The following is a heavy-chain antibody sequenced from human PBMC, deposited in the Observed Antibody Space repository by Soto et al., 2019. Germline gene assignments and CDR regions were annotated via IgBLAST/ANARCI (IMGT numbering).Heavy chain of an antibody. D-gene: IGHD2-2*01. Sequence: QVQLVQSGAEVKKPGASVKVSCKASGYTFTSYAMHWVRQAPGQRLEWMGWINAGNGNTKYSQKFQGRVTITRDTSASTAYMELSSLRFEDTAVYYCASSHALYYYYGMDGWGQGTTVTVSS. CDR1: GYTFTSYA. CDR2: INAGNGNT. J-gene: IGHJ6*02. CDR3: ASSHALYYYYGMDG. V-gene: IGHV1-3*01.